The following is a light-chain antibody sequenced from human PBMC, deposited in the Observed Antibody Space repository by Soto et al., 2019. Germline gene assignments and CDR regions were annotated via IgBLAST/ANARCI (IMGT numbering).Light chain of an antibody. CDR1: QSISSW. CDR2: KAS. J-gene: IGKJ1*01. Sequence: DIQMTQSPSTLSASVGDRVTITCRASQSISSWLAWYQQKPGKAPKLLIYKASSLESGVPSRFSGSGSGTEFTLTISSLQPDDFETYYCQQYNSYYPWTFGQGTKVEIK. V-gene: IGKV1-5*03. CDR3: QQYNSYYPWT.